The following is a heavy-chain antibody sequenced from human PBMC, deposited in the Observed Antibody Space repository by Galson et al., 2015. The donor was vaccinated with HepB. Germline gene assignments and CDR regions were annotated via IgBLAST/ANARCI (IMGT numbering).Heavy chain of an antibody. D-gene: IGHD3-10*01. V-gene: IGHV4-39*07. CDR3: ARGRGFRSVYFDY. Sequence: SETLSLTCPVSGGSISSSSYYWGWLRQPPRKGLEWIGNIYYSGSTYFTPSLKRRVTIPVDTAKNQFSLKLSSVTAADTAVYYCARGRGFRSVYFDYWGQGTLVTVSS. CDR1: GGSISSSSYY. CDR2: IYYSGST. J-gene: IGHJ4*02.